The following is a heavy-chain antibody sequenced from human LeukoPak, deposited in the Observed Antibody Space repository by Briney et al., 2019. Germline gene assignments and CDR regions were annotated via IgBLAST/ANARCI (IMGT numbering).Heavy chain of an antibody. V-gene: IGHV4-34*01. D-gene: IGHD5-12*01. CDR1: GGSFSGYY. CDR2: INHSGST. J-gene: IGHJ4*02. Sequence: SETLSLTCAVYGGSFSGYYWSWIRQPPGKGLEWIGEINHSGSTNYNPSLKSRVTISVDTSKNQFSLKLSSVTAADTAVYYCARLGDGLRSDYWGQGTLVTVSS. CDR3: ARLGDGLRSDY.